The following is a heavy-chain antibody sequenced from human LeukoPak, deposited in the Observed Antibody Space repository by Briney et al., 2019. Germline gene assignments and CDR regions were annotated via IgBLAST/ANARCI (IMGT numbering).Heavy chain of an antibody. V-gene: IGHV3-48*03. Sequence: GGSLRLSCAASGFTFSSYEMNWVRQAPGKGLEWVSYISSSGSTIYYADSVKGRFTISRDNAKNTLYLQMNSLRAEDTAVYYCAKDRLGYYYGMDVWGQGTTVTVSS. D-gene: IGHD6-25*01. J-gene: IGHJ6*02. CDR2: ISSSGSTI. CDR1: GFTFSSYE. CDR3: AKDRLGYYYGMDV.